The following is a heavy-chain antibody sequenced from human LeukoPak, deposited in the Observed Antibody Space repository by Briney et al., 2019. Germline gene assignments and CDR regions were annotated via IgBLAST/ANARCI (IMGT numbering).Heavy chain of an antibody. J-gene: IGHJ4*02. CDR3: ARERYYYDSSGYRFDY. CDR2: IYTSGST. V-gene: IGHV4-61*02. CDR1: GGSISSGSYY. D-gene: IGHD3-22*01. Sequence: SQTPSLTCTVSGGSISSGSYYWSWIRQPAGKGLEWIGRIYTSGSTNYNPSLKSRVTISVDTSKNQFSLKLSSVTAADTAVYYCARERYYYDSSGYRFDYWGQGTLVTVSS.